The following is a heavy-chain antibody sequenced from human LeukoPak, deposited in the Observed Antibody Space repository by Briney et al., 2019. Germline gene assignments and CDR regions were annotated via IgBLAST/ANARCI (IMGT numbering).Heavy chain of an antibody. V-gene: IGHV3-21*01. CDR2: ISSSSSYI. D-gene: IGHD2-2*01. CDR1: GFTFSSYS. Sequence: GGSLRLSCAASGFTFSSYSMNWVRQAPGMGLEWVSSISSSSSYIYYADSVKGRFTISRDNAKNSLYLQMNSLRAEDTAVYYCARHLSSTADHWGQGTLVTVSS. J-gene: IGHJ4*02. CDR3: ARHLSSTADH.